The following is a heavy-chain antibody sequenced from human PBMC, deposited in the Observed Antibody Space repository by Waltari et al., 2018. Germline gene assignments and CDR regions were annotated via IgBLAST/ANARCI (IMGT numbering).Heavy chain of an antibody. J-gene: IGHJ4*02. Sequence: VESGGGLVQPGGSLRLSCAASGFTCNAFDMNWVRQAPGKGLEWISYISYISNSGITRYYADSVRGRFTISRDDAQNSLFLQMDSLTVEDTAVYYCATGGIYFDYWGQGALVTVSS. V-gene: IGHV3-48*03. CDR2: ISNSGITR. CDR3: ATGGIYFDY. D-gene: IGHD3-16*01. CDR1: GFTCNAFD.